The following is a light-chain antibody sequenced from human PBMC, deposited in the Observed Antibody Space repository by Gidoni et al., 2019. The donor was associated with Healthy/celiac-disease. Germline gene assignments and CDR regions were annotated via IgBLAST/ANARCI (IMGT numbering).Light chain of an antibody. CDR3: QSYDSSNHVV. Sequence: NFMLTQPHPVSESPGKTVTISCTGSSGSIASNYVQWYQQRPGSAPPTVIYEDNQRPSGVPDRFSGSIDSSSNSASLTISGLKTEDEADYYCQSYDSSNHVVFGGGTKLTVL. J-gene: IGLJ2*01. CDR2: EDN. V-gene: IGLV6-57*02. CDR1: SGSIASNY.